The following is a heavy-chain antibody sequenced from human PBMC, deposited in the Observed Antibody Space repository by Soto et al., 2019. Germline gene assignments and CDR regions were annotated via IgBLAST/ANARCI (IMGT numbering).Heavy chain of an antibody. V-gene: IGHV1-69*02. CDR2: IIPILGIA. Sequence: SVKVSCKASGGTFSSYTISWVRQAPGQGLEWMGRIIPILGIANYAQKFQGRVTITADKSTSTAYMELSSLRSEDTAVYYCAIYSGYEYYFDYWGQGTLVTVSS. CDR3: AIYSGYEYYFDY. D-gene: IGHD5-12*01. J-gene: IGHJ4*02. CDR1: GGTFSSYT.